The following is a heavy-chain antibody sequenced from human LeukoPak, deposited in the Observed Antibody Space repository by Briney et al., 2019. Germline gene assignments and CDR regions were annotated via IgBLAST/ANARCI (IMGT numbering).Heavy chain of an antibody. CDR3: AKGRWLQLPELAFDI. Sequence: GGSLRLSCAASGFTFSSYWMHWVRQAPGKGLVWVSRINSDGSSTIYADSVKGRFTISRDNAKNTLYLEMNSLRAEDTAVYYCAKGRWLQLPELAFDIWGQGTMVTVSS. D-gene: IGHD5-24*01. V-gene: IGHV3-74*01. CDR1: GFTFSSYW. J-gene: IGHJ3*02. CDR2: INSDGSST.